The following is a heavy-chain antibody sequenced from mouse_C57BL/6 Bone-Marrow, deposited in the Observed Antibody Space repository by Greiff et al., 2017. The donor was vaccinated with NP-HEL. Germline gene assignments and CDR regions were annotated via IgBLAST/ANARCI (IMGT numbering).Heavy chain of an antibody. CDR1: GYTFTSYW. J-gene: IGHJ3*01. D-gene: IGHD1-1*01. CDR3: ASSITTVVATRFAY. CDR2: IDPSDSYT. Sequence: QVHVKQPGAELVKPGASVKLSCKASGYTFTSYWMQWVKQRPGQGLEWIGEIDPSDSYTNYNQKFKGKATLTVDTSSSTAYMQLSSLTSEDAAVYYCASSITTVVATRFAYWGQGTLVTVSA. V-gene: IGHV1-50*01.